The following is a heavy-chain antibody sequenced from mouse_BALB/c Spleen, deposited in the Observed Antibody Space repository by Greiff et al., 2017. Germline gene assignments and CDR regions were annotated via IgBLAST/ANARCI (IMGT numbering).Heavy chain of an antibody. CDR1: GFTFSSYA. D-gene: IGHD2-1*01. CDR3: ARGGSLNYGNYPLFDY. V-gene: IGHV5-6-5*01. CDR2: ISSGGST. Sequence: EVMLVESGGGLVKPGGSLKLSCAASGFTFSSYAMSWVRQTPEKRLEWVASISSGGSTYYPDSVKGRFTISRDNARNILYLQMSSLRSEDTAMYYCARGGSLNYGNYPLFDYWGQGTTLTVSS. J-gene: IGHJ2*01.